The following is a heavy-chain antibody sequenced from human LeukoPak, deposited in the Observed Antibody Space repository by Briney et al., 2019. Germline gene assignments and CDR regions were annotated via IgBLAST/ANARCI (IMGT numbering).Heavy chain of an antibody. CDR1: GGSIGSSAYS. J-gene: IGHJ4*02. CDR3: ASGGDYAFDY. D-gene: IGHD4-17*01. Sequence: KASETLSLTCTVSGGSIGSSAYSWGWIRQPPGKGLEWIGSIYYSGSTYYNPSLKSRVTISVDTSKNQFSLKLSSVTAADTAVYYCASGGDYAFDYWGQGTLVTVSS. CDR2: IYYSGST. V-gene: IGHV4-39*07.